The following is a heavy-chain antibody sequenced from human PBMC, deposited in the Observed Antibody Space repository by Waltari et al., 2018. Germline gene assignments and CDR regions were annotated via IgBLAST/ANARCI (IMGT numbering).Heavy chain of an antibody. CDR3: ARAGGSGHRGNWFDP. J-gene: IGHJ5*02. V-gene: IGHV1-69*01. D-gene: IGHD2-15*01. CDR1: GGTFSSYA. CDR2: IIPIFGTA. Sequence: PGSSVKVSCKASGGTFSSYAISWVRQAPGQGLEWMGGIIPIFGTANYAQKFQGRVTITADESTSTAYMELSSLRSEDTAVYYCARAGGSGHRGNWFDPWGQGTLVTVSS.